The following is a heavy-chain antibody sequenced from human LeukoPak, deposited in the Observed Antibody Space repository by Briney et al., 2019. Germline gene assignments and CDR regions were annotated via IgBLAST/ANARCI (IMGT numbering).Heavy chain of an antibody. D-gene: IGHD5-18*01. J-gene: IGHJ6*02. CDR2: IYPRDGST. V-gene: IGHV1-46*01. CDR3: AMSAVDTAMVNYYYYGMDV. Sequence: GASVKVSCKASGYTFTSNYIHWVRQAPGQGLEWMGMIYPRDGSTSYAQKFQGRVTVTRDTSTSTAYMELRSLRSDDTAVYYCAMSAVDTAMVNYYYYGMDVWGQGTTVTVSS. CDR1: GYTFTSNY.